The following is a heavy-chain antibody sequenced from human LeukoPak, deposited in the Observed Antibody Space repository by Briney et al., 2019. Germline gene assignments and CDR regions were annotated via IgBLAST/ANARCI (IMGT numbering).Heavy chain of an antibody. CDR3: ARDLDIVVAPAAMVPDY. CDR2: IKQDGSEK. V-gene: IGHV3-7*01. J-gene: IGHJ4*02. D-gene: IGHD2-2*03. Sequence: GGSLRLSCAASGFTFSSYWMSWVRQAPGKGLEWVANIKQDGSEKYYVDSVKGRFTISRDNAKNSLYLQMNSLRAEDTAVYYCARDLDIVVAPAAMVPDYWGQGTLVTVSS. CDR1: GFTFSSYW.